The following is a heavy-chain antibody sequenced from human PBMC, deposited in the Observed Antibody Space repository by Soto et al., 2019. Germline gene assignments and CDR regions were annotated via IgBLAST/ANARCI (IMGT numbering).Heavy chain of an antibody. D-gene: IGHD3-10*01. CDR1: GYTFRDYS. Sequence: QERLVQSGAEAKRPGSSVKVSCKASGYTFRDYSINWVRQAPGQAPEWMGGIIPVFQTPNYAQNFQGRLTIAADESTATAYMELSSPREDDTAVYYSARDLGPSFYYSVVGPLNPVDLWGQGTMVTVSS. CDR2: IIPVFQTP. V-gene: IGHV1-69*01. J-gene: IGHJ3*01. CDR3: ARDLGPSFYYSVVGPLNPVDL.